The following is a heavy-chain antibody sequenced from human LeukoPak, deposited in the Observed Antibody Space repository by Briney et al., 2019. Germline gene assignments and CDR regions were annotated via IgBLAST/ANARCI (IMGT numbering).Heavy chain of an antibody. CDR2: INHSGST. V-gene: IGHV4-34*01. J-gene: IGHJ5*02. CDR3: ARDAAWVTMVRGVWGFDP. CDR1: GGSFSGYY. D-gene: IGHD3-10*01. Sequence: SETLSLTCAVYGGSFSGYYWSWIRQPPGKGLEWIGEINHSGSTNYNSSLKSRVTISVDTSKNQFSLKLSSVTAADTAVYYCARDAAWVTMVRGVWGFDPWGQGTLVTVSS.